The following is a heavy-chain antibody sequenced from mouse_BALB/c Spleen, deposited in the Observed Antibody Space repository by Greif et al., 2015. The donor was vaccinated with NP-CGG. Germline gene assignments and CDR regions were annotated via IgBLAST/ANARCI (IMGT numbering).Heavy chain of an antibody. CDR1: GYTFTSYW. J-gene: IGHJ3*01. V-gene: IGHV1-7*01. Sequence: VQRVESGAELAKPGASVKMSCKASGYTFTSYWMHWVKQRPGQGLEWIGYINPSTGYTEYNQKFKDKATLTADKSSSTAYMQLSSLTSEDSAVYYCAKQYGNTAWFAYWGQGTLVTVSA. D-gene: IGHD2-10*02. CDR3: AKQYGNTAWFAY. CDR2: INPSTGYT.